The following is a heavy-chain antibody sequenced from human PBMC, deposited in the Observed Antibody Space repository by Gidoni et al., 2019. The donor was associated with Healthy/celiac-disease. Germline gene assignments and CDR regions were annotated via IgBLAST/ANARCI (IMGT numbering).Heavy chain of an antibody. Sequence: QVQLVQSGAEVKKPGASVKVSCKASGYTFTSSGISWVRQAPGQGLEWMGWISAYNGNTNYAQKLQGRVTMTTDTSTSTAYMELRSLRSDDTAVYYCARDMSARGYCSSTSCYLSDYWGQGTLVTVSS. V-gene: IGHV1-18*04. CDR1: GYTFTSSG. CDR3: ARDMSARGYCSSTSCYLSDY. D-gene: IGHD2-2*01. CDR2: ISAYNGNT. J-gene: IGHJ4*02.